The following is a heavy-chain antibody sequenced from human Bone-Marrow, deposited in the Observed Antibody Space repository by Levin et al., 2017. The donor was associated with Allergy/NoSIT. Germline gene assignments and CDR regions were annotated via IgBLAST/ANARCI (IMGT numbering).Heavy chain of an antibody. CDR1: EFTFSGYW. CDR2: INTDGRTT. V-gene: IGHV3-74*01. D-gene: IGHD1-7*01. Sequence: PGGSLRLSCSASEFTFSGYWMHWVRQPPGEGLVWVSRINTDGRTTNYADSVKGRFTISRDNAKKTLYLQMNSLRAEDTAVYYCATAGNYRFDNWGQGTLVTVSS. CDR3: ATAGNYRFDN. J-gene: IGHJ4*02.